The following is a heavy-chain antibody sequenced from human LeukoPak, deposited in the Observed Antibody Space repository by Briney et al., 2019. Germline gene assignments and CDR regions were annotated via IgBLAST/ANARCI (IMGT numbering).Heavy chain of an antibody. D-gene: IGHD2-21*02. CDR2: ISGSGGST. CDR1: GLAFSSYA. CDR3: AKGRPYCGGDCYYYFDY. V-gene: IGHV3-23*01. J-gene: IGHJ4*02. Sequence: GGSLRLSCAAAGLAFSSYAMSWVRQAPGKGLEWVSAISGSGGSTYYADSVKGRFTISRDNSKNTLYLQMNSLRAEDTAVYYCAKGRPYCGGDCYYYFDYWGQGTLVTVSS.